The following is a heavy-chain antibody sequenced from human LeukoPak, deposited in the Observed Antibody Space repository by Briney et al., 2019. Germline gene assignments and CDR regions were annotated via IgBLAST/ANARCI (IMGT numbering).Heavy chain of an antibody. CDR1: GFTFSSYE. V-gene: IGHV3-48*03. J-gene: IGHJ4*02. CDR3: VRGGLD. D-gene: IGHD3/OR15-3a*01. Sequence: GGSLRLSCAASGFTFSSYEMNWVRQAPGKGLEWVSYIGASGTYYADSVKGRFTISRDDAKSSLYLQMSSLRADDTAVYYCVRGGLDWGQGTLVTVSS. CDR2: IGASGT.